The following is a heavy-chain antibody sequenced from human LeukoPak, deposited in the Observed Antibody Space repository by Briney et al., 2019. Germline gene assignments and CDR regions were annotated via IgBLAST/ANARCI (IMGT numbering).Heavy chain of an antibody. Sequence: GRSLRLSCAVSGFTFDDYAMHWVRQAPGKGLEWVSGISWNSGSIGYADSVKGRFTISRDNAKNSLYLQMNSLRAEDTAVYYCASPKASNPVDDYWGQGTLVTVSS. CDR3: ASPKASNPVDDY. V-gene: IGHV3-9*01. CDR2: ISWNSGSI. J-gene: IGHJ4*02. CDR1: GFTFDDYA. D-gene: IGHD5-12*01.